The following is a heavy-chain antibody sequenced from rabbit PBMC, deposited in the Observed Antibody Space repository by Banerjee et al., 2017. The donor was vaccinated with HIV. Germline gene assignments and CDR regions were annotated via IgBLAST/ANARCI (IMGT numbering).Heavy chain of an antibody. CDR2: NYTGSSGST. D-gene: IGHD4-1*01. Sequence: QEQLVESGGGLVQPEGSLTLTCTASGFSFSSRHYMFWVRQAPGKGLEWIGCNYTGSSGSTYYANWAKGRFTISKTSSTTVTLQMTSLTAADTATYFCARDLAGVIGWNFNLWGPGPLVTVS. CDR1: GFSFSSRHY. J-gene: IGHJ4*01. V-gene: IGHV1S45*01. CDR3: ARDLAGVIGWNFNL.